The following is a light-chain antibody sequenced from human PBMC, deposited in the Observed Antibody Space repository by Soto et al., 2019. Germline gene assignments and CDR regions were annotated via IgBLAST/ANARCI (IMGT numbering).Light chain of an antibody. CDR2: KAS. Sequence: DVEMTQSPSTLPTSIGDRVTINCRASQNVSNWLAWYQQKPGKAPKLLIYKASRLESGVASRFSGGRAGTDFTLTINSLQSDDFATYFCQQYSRESTFGQGTKLEIK. V-gene: IGKV1-5*03. CDR3: QQYSREST. J-gene: IGKJ2*01. CDR1: QNVSNW.